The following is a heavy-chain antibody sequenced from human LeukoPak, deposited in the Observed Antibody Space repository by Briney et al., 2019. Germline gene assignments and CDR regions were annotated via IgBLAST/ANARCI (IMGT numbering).Heavy chain of an antibody. CDR1: GGSFNGHH. CDR2: IKHSGST. CDR3: ARGTTVTTFQAGTYYYYYIDV. J-gene: IGHJ6*03. V-gene: IGHV4-34*01. D-gene: IGHD4-17*01. Sequence: SETLSLTCAVYGGSFNGHHWTWIRQAPGKGLEWIGEIKHSGSTNYNPSLKSRVTISVDTSKNHFSLKLSSVTAAATALYYCARGTTVTTFQAGTYYYYYIDVGGKGTTVAVSS.